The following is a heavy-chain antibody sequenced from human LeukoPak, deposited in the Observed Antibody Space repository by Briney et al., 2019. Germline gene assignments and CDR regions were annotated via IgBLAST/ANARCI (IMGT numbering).Heavy chain of an antibody. CDR2: ISGSGGST. CDR3: AKVRGVDTAMVPLLYFDY. V-gene: IGHV3-23*01. CDR1: GVTFSSYA. J-gene: IGHJ4*02. D-gene: IGHD5-18*01. Sequence: SGGSLRLSCAASGVTFSSYAMSWVRQAPGKGLEWVSAISGSGGSTYYADPVKGRFTISRDHSKNTMYRQMNSLRAEDTAVYYCAKVRGVDTAMVPLLYFDYWGQGTLVTVSS.